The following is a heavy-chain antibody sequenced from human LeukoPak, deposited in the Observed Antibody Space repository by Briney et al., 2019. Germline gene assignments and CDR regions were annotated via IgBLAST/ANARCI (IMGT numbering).Heavy chain of an antibody. V-gene: IGHV5-51*01. J-gene: IGHJ3*02. CDR2: IYPGDSEI. Sequence: GEPLKISCKGSGYSFTTYWIGWVRQMPGKGLEWMGIIYPGDSEIRYSPSFQGQVTISADKSINTAYLQWSTLKASDTAMYYCARSIVVDGAFDIWGQGTMVTVS. CDR1: GYSFTTYW. D-gene: IGHD2-2*01. CDR3: ARSIVVDGAFDI.